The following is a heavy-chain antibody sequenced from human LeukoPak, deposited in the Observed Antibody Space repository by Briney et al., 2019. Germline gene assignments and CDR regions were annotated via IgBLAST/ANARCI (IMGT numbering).Heavy chain of an antibody. CDR3: AKDSRAYSSSWYCFDY. V-gene: IGHV3-23*01. D-gene: IGHD6-13*01. J-gene: IGHJ4*02. CDR1: GFTFSSYA. Sequence: PGGSLRLSCAASGFTFSSYAMSWVRQAPGKGLEWVSAISGSGGSTYYADSVKGRITISRDNSKNTLYLQMNSLRAEDTAVYYCAKDSRAYSSSWYCFDYWGQGTLVTVSS. CDR2: ISGSGGST.